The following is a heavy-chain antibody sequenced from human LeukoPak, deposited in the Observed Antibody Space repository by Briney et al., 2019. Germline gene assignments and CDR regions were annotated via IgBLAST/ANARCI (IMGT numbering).Heavy chain of an antibody. D-gene: IGHD3-22*01. Sequence: ASVKVSCKASGYTFTGYYMHWVRHAPGRGLGWMGWINPNSGGTNYAQKFQGRVTMTRDTSISTAYMELSRLGSDDTAVYYCASTSKVVVTYYFDYWGQGTLVTVSS. J-gene: IGHJ4*02. CDR2: INPNSGGT. CDR1: GYTFTGYY. CDR3: ASTSKVVVTYYFDY. V-gene: IGHV1-2*02.